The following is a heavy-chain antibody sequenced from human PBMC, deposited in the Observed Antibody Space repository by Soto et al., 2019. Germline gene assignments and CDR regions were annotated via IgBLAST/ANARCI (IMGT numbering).Heavy chain of an antibody. CDR2: IYYSGST. CDR3: ARGACSSTSCYSGGPNWFDP. V-gene: IGHV4-61*01. Sequence: PSETLSLSCTVSGGSVSSGSYYWSWIRQPPGKGLEWIGYIYYSGSTNYNPSLKSRVTISVDTSKNQFSLKLSSVTAADTAVYYCARGACSSTSCYSGGPNWFDPWGQGTLVTVSS. D-gene: IGHD2-2*01. J-gene: IGHJ5*02. CDR1: GGSVSSGSYY.